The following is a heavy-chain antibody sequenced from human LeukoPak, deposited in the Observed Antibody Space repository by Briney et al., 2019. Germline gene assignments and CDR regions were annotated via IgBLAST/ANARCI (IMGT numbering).Heavy chain of an antibody. J-gene: IGHJ4*02. Sequence: GGSLTLSCAASGFTFSNYAMGWVRQAPGKGLKWVAVISYDGSNKYYADSVKGRFTISRDNSKNTLYLQMNSLRAEDTAVYYCATINTVQFDYWGQGTLVTVSS. D-gene: IGHD4-17*01. V-gene: IGHV3-30*01. CDR2: ISYDGSNK. CDR3: ATINTVQFDY. CDR1: GFTFSNYA.